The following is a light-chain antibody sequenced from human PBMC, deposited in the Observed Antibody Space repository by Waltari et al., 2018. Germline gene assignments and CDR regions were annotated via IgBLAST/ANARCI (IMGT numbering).Light chain of an antibody. J-gene: IGKJ2*01. CDR3: HQSHTVPHT. CDR1: QTISTY. CDR2: AAS. Sequence: DIQMTQSTSSLSASVGDSVTITCRASQTISTYLNWYQQTAGKAPKLLIYAASALQSGVPSRFRGSGSGTDFTLTITSLQPEDFATYYCHQSHTVPHTFGQGTKLEIK. V-gene: IGKV1-39*01.